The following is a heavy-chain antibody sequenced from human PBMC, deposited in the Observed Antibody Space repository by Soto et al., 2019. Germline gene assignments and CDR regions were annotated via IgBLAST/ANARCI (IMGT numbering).Heavy chain of an antibody. Sequence: QVQLVQSGAEVKKPGSSVKVSCKASGGTFSSYAISWVRQAPGQGLEWMGGIIPIFGTANYAQKFQGRVTITADESTSTAYMELSSLRSEDTAVYYCARQNDSSGYYFYYFDYWGQGTLVTVSS. J-gene: IGHJ4*02. D-gene: IGHD3-22*01. V-gene: IGHV1-69*01. CDR3: ARQNDSSGYYFYYFDY. CDR2: IIPIFGTA. CDR1: GGTFSSYA.